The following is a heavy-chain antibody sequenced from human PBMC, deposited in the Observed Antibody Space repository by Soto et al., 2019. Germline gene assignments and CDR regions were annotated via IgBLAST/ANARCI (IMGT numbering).Heavy chain of an antibody. CDR1: GFTFGDYA. J-gene: IGHJ4*02. D-gene: IGHD6-19*01. V-gene: IGHV3-49*04. CDR2: IRSIAYGGTT. CDR3: TRDQWPLYSSGLYYFDY. Sequence: PGGSLRLSCTASGFTFGDYAMTWVRQAPGKGLEWVGFIRSIAYGGTTEYAASVKGRFTISRDDSKSIAYLQMNSLKTEDTAVYYCTRDQWPLYSSGLYYFDYWGQGTLVTVSS.